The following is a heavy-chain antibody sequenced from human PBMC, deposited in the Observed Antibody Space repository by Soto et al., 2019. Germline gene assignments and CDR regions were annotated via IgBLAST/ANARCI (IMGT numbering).Heavy chain of an antibody. CDR2: IYSSGST. J-gene: IGHJ4*02. CDR3: ARDGYCTNGVCYTVFDY. CDR1: GGSISSSNYY. Sequence: PSETLSLTCTVSGGSISSSNYYWGWIRQPPGKGLEWIGSIYSSGSTYYNPSLKSRVTISVDMSKNQLSLKLSSVTAADTAVYYCARDGYCTNGVCYTVFDYWGQGTLVTVSS. D-gene: IGHD2-8*01. V-gene: IGHV4-39*02.